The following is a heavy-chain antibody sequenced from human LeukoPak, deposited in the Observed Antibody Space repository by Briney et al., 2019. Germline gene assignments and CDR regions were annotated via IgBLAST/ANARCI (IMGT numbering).Heavy chain of an antibody. CDR3: ARDFGLTGKVDY. CDR1: GFTFSRYA. D-gene: IGHD1-20*01. J-gene: IGHJ4*02. Sequence: GGSLRLSCAASGFTFSRYAMHWVRQAPGKGLESVSAISNNGGSTYYANSVKGRFTISRDNSKNTLYLQMGSLRAEDLAVYYCARDFGLTGKVDYWGQGTLVTVSS. V-gene: IGHV3-64*01. CDR2: ISNNGGST.